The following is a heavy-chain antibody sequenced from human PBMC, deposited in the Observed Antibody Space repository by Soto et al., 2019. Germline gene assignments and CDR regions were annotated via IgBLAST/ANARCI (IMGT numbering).Heavy chain of an antibody. Sequence: QLQLQESGSGLVKPSQTLSLTCAVSGGSISSGGYSWGWMRQPPGKGLEWIGYIYDSGSTDYNPSLKSRITISIARSKNQLTLKLSSVTAADTAVYYCARGMTTVTALDYWGQGTLVTVSS. D-gene: IGHD4-4*01. CDR2: IYDSGST. CDR1: GGSISSGGYS. CDR3: ARGMTTVTALDY. J-gene: IGHJ4*02. V-gene: IGHV4-30-2*01.